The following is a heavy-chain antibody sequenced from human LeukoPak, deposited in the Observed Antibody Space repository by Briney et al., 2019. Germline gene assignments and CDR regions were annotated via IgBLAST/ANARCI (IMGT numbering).Heavy chain of an antibody. J-gene: IGHJ4*02. Sequence: ASVKVSCKASGYDFTNYYVHWERQAPGQGLEWMGTINPNPHEDITTYAQKFQDRVTMTKDPAMSTVYMELSSLTSEDTAVYYCARDRVGAFFDYWGQGTLVTVSS. V-gene: IGHV1-46*01. CDR1: GYDFTNYY. CDR2: INPNPHEDIT. CDR3: ARDRVGAFFDY. D-gene: IGHD1-26*01.